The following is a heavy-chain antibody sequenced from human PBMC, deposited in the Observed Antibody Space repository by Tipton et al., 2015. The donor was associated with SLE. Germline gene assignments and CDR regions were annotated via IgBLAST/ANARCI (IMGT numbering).Heavy chain of an antibody. CDR3: ARHKEDTAYYYYYMDV. V-gene: IGHV4-39*01. J-gene: IGHJ6*03. CDR1: GGSISSGDYY. D-gene: IGHD5-18*01. CDR2: IHHRGST. Sequence: TLSLTCIVSGGSISSGDYYWGWIRQPPGKGLEWIGGIHHRGSTYYNPSLKSRVTISVDTSKNQFSLKLSSVTAADTAVYYCARHKEDTAYYYYYMDVWGKGATVTISS.